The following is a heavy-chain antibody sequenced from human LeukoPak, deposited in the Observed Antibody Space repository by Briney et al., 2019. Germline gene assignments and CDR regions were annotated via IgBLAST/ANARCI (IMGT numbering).Heavy chain of an antibody. D-gene: IGHD1-26*01. Sequence: PSETLSLTCTVSGGSISSGSYYWSWIRQPAGKGLEWIGRIYTSGSTNYNPSLKSRVTISVDTSKNQFSLKLSSVTAADTAVYYCARDLSGSYPDYWGQGTLVTVSS. CDR2: IYTSGST. CDR1: GGSISSGSYY. CDR3: ARDLSGSYPDY. V-gene: IGHV4-61*02. J-gene: IGHJ4*02.